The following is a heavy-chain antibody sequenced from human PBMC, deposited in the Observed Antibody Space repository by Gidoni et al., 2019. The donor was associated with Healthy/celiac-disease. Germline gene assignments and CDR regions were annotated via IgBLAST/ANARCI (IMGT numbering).Heavy chain of an antibody. Sequence: EVQLVASGGGLVKPGGSLRLSCAASGFTFSSYSMNWVRPAPGKGLEWVSSISSSSSYIYYADSVKGRLTISRDNAKNSLYLQMNSLRAEDTAVYYCARERGRPRGLLLLGYYGMDVWGQGTTVTVSS. CDR3: ARERGRPRGLLLLGYYGMDV. V-gene: IGHV3-21*01. CDR1: GFTFSSYS. J-gene: IGHJ6*02. CDR2: ISSSSSYI. D-gene: IGHD3-22*01.